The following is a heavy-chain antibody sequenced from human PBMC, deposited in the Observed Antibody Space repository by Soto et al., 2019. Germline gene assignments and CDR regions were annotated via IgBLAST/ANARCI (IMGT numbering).Heavy chain of an antibody. CDR1: GFTFKHNA. Sequence: QVQLVESGGGVVQPGRSVTLFCTASGFTFKHNAMHWIRRAPAKGLEWVADISYDGSTKNYADSVKGRFTISRDNSKNTLSLQMSALKSEDTATYYCAREGIAESGPNYYDLWGQGTLVAVSS. CDR3: AREGIAESGPNYYDL. V-gene: IGHV3-30-3*01. J-gene: IGHJ4*02. CDR2: ISYDGSTK. D-gene: IGHD6-13*01.